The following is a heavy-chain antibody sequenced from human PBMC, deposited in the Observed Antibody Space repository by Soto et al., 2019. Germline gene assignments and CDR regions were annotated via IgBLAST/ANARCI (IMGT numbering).Heavy chain of an antibody. J-gene: IGHJ4*02. D-gene: IGHD3-22*01. CDR2: IYYSGLT. Sequence: QLQLQESGPGLVKPSETLSLDCTVSGGSISSTNHYWGWIRQPPGKGLEWIGDIYYSGLTRYNPSLQSRVTISVDTSKDQFSLKLSSMTAADTAVYYCARHGYYYDSTGYYYFLWGQGTLVTVSS. CDR1: GGSISSTNHY. CDR3: ARHGYYYDSTGYYYFL. V-gene: IGHV4-39*01.